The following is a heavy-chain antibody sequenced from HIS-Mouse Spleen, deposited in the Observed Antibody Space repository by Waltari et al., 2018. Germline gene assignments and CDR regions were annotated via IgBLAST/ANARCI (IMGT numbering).Heavy chain of an antibody. CDR3: ARKRTASGWFDP. V-gene: IGHV4-39*01. CDR1: GGSISSTSYY. J-gene: IGHJ5*02. Sequence: QLQLQESGPGLGKPSETLSLTCTVSGGSISSTSYYWGWIRQPPGKGLEWIGSIYYSGSTYYNPSLKSRVTISVDTSKNQFSLKLSSVTAADTAVYYCARKRTASGWFDPWGQGTLVTVSS. D-gene: IGHD2-21*02. CDR2: IYYSGST.